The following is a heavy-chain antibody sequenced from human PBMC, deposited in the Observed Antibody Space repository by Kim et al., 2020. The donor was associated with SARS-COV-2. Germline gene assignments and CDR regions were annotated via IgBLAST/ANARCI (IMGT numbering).Heavy chain of an antibody. CDR3: ARGGCSSTSCSWFDP. J-gene: IGHJ5*02. D-gene: IGHD2-2*01. CDR1: GFTFSSYA. CDR2: ISYDGSNK. V-gene: IGHV3-30-3*01. Sequence: GGSLRLSCAASGFTFSSYAMHWVRQAPGKGLEWVAVISYDGSNKYYADSVKGRFTISRDNSKNTLYLQMNSLRAEDTAVYYCARGGCSSTSCSWFDPWGQGTLVTVSS.